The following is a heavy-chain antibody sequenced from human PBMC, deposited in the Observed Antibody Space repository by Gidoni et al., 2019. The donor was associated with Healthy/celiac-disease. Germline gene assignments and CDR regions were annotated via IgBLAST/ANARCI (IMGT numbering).Heavy chain of an antibody. CDR3: ARGDAGEWDYFDY. J-gene: IGHJ4*02. CDR2: INHSGST. V-gene: IGHV4-34*01. Sequence: QVQLQQWGAGLLKPSETLSLTCAVYGGSFSGYYWSWIRQPPGKGLEWIGEINHSGSTNYKPSLKSRVTISVDTSKNQFSLKLSSVTAADTAVYYCARGDAGEWDYFDYWGQGTLVTVSS. CDR1: GGSFSGYY. D-gene: IGHD3-10*01.